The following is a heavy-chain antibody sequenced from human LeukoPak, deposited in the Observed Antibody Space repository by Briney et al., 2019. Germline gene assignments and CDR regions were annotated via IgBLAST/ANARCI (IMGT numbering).Heavy chain of an antibody. V-gene: IGHV3-74*01. D-gene: IGHD3-16*01. J-gene: IGHJ6*03. CDR1: GFTFSSHW. Sequence: GGSLRLSCAASGFTFSSHWMHWVRQAPGKGLVWVSRINTDGTTTNYADSVKGRFIISRDNAKNTPYLQMNSLRIEDTAVYYCVRGAFRGYYMDVWGKGTTVTVSS. CDR3: VRGAFRGYYMDV. CDR2: INTDGTTT.